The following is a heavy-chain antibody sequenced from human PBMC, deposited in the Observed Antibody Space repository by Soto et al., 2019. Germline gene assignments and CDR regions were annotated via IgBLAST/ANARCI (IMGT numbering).Heavy chain of an antibody. CDR1: GFTFSSYA. D-gene: IGHD3-10*01. CDR2: ITGTGGST. CDR3: ARESSPITVVRGVVDY. Sequence: EVQLLESGGGLVQPGGSLRLSCAASGFTFSSYAMNWIRQAPGKGLEWVSSITGTGGSTYNADSVKGRFTISRDNSKNTLYRQMSSLRAEDTAIYYCARESSPITVVRGVVDYWGQGTLVTVSP. J-gene: IGHJ4*02. V-gene: IGHV3-23*01.